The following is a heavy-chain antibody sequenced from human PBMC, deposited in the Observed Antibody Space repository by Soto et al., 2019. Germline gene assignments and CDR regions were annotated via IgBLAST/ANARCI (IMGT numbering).Heavy chain of an antibody. CDR2: INTDGIST. V-gene: IGHV3-74*03. Sequence: GSPLRLPCPPSGSGFSSYWMHLVGQAPGKGLVWVSRINTDGISTMYADSVEGRFTISRDNKNTLYLQMNSLRAEDTAMYYCAKDRGVGVYGFDFWGQGKRVTVS. CDR3: AKDRGVGVYGFDF. CDR1: GSGFSSYW. J-gene: IGHJ3*01. D-gene: IGHD1-26*01.